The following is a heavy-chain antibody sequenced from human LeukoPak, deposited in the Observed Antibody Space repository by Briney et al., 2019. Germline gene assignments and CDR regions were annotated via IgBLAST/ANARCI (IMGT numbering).Heavy chain of an antibody. V-gene: IGHV3-21*01. CDR3: ARVKIVGAIDY. Sequence: PGGPLRLSCAASGLTFSSYSMNWVRQAPGKGLEWVSSISSSSSYIYYADSVKRRFTISRDNAKNSLYLQMNSLGAEDTAVYYCARVKIVGAIDYWGQGTLVTVSS. CDR2: ISSSSSYI. D-gene: IGHD1-26*01. J-gene: IGHJ4*02. CDR1: GLTFSSYS.